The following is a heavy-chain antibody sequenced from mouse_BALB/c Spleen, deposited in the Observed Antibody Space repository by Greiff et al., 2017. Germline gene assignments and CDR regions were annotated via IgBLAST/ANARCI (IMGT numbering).Heavy chain of an antibody. CDR2: INPYNDGT. V-gene: IGHV1-14*01. Sequence: QLQESDAELVKPGASVKISCKASGYTFTDHAIHWVKQKPEQGLEWIGYINPYNDGTKYNEKFKGKATLTSDKSSSTAYMELSSLTSEDSAVYYCAREGDHRDYFDYWGQGTTLTVSS. D-gene: IGHD3-1*01. CDR3: AREGDHRDYFDY. CDR1: GYTFTDHA. J-gene: IGHJ2*01.